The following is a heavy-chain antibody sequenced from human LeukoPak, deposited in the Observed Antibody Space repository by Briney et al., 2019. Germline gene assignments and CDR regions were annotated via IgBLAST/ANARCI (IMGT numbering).Heavy chain of an antibody. Sequence: ASVKVSCKASGDTFTGYYIHWVRQAPGQGLEWMGWINPNSGGTNYAQKFQGRVTMTRDTSISTAYMELSRLTSDDTAVYYCARDRDICSGGTCYSYYMDVWGRGTTVTISS. CDR2: INPNSGGT. CDR1: GDTFTGYY. J-gene: IGHJ6*03. V-gene: IGHV1-2*02. CDR3: ARDRDICSGGTCYSYYMDV. D-gene: IGHD2-15*01.